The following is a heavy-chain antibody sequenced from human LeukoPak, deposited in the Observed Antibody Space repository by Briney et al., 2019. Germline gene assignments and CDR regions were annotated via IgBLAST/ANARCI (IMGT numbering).Heavy chain of an antibody. Sequence: GGSLRLSCAASGFTFSSYWMSWVRQAPGKGLEWVANIKQDGSEKYYVDSVKGRFTISRDNAKNSRYLQMNSLRAEDTAVYYCARRSGINMVRGVIDYWGQGTLVTVSS. V-gene: IGHV3-7*01. D-gene: IGHD3-10*01. CDR1: GFTFSSYW. J-gene: IGHJ4*02. CDR2: IKQDGSEK. CDR3: ARRSGINMVRGVIDY.